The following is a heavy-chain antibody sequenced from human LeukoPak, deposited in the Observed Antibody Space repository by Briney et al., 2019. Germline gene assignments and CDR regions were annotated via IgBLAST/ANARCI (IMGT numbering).Heavy chain of an antibody. V-gene: IGHV3-74*01. Sequence: GGSLRLSCAASGFTFSSYWMHWVRQAPGKGLVWVSRINSDGSSTRYADSVKGRFTISRDNSKNSLYLQMNSLRTEDTALYYCSGSSAGAFDIWGQGTMVTVSS. CDR2: INSDGSST. J-gene: IGHJ3*02. CDR3: SGSSAGAFDI. D-gene: IGHD6-6*01. CDR1: GFTFSSYW.